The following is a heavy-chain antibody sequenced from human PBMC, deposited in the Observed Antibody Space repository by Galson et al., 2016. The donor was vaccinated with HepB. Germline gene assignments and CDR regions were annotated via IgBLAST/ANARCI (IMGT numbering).Heavy chain of an antibody. V-gene: IGHV1-2*02. J-gene: IGHJ5*02. CDR1: GYTFSNYY. Sequence: SVKVSCKASGYTFSNYYIHWVRQAPGQGLEWMGWTDPTSGGTRYAQSFQGRVTMTRDTSIGKAYMDLRRLRSDDTAVYYCARDLGASGGSYYLHWFDLWGQGTLLTVSS. CDR2: TDPTSGGT. CDR3: ARDLGASGGSYYLHWFDL. D-gene: IGHD1-26*01.